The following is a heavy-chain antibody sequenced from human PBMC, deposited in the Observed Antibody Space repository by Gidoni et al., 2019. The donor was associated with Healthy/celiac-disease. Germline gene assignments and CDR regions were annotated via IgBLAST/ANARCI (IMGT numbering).Heavy chain of an antibody. J-gene: IGHJ5*02. D-gene: IGHD3-10*01. V-gene: IGHV1-69*01. CDR1: GGTFSSYA. CDR2: IYPSFGTA. CDR3: ARALGSGCSPPLFSRRWFDP. Sequence: VQLVQSGAEVKKPGSSVKVSCKASGGTFSSYAISRVRQAHGQGLEWLGGIYPSFGTANYAQKFQGRVTITADESTSTAYMELSSLRSEDTAVYYCARALGSGCSPPLFSRRWFDPWGQGTLVTVSS.